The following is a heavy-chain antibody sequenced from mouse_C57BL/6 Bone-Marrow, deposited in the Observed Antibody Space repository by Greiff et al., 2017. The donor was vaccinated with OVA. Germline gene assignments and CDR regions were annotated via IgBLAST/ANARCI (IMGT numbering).Heavy chain of an antibody. V-gene: IGHV5-6*02. D-gene: IGHD2-1*01. CDR2: ISSGGSYT. CDR1: GFTFSSYG. Sequence: VQGVESGGDLVKPGGSLKLSCAASGFTFSSYGMSWVRQTPDKRLEWVATISSGGSYTYYPDSVKGRFTISRDNAKNTLYLQMSSLKSEDTAMYYCARRDYYGNLDWYFDVWGTGTTVTVSS. J-gene: IGHJ1*03. CDR3: ARRDYYGNLDWYFDV.